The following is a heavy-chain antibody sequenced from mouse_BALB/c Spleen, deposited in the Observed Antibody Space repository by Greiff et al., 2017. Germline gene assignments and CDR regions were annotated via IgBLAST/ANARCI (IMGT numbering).Heavy chain of an antibody. Sequence: EVKVVESGGGLVKPGGSLKLSCAASGFAFSSYDMSWVRQTPEKRLEWVAYISSGCGSTYYPDTVKGRFTISRDNAKNTLYLQMSSLKSEDTAMYYCARRWDGAYWGQGTLVTVSA. CDR2: ISSGCGST. CDR1: GFAFSSYD. D-gene: IGHD4-1*01. CDR3: ARRWDGAY. J-gene: IGHJ3*01. V-gene: IGHV5-12-1*01.